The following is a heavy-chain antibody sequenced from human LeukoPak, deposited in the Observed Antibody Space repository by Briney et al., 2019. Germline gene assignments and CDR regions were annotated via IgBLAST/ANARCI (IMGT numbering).Heavy chain of an antibody. J-gene: IGHJ5*02. CDR1: GFTFSSYW. Sequence: PGGSLRLSCAASGFTFSSYWMSWVRQAPGKGLEWVANIKQDGSEKYYVDSVKGRFTISRDNAKNSLYLQMNSLRAEDTAVYYCARATYCEHGYCSSTSCYANWFDPWGQGTLVTVSS. CDR3: ARATYCEHGYCSSTSCYANWFDP. V-gene: IGHV3-7*05. CDR2: IKQDGSEK. D-gene: IGHD2-2*01.